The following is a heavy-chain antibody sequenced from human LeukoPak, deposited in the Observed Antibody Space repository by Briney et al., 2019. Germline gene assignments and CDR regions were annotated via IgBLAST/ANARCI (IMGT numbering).Heavy chain of an antibody. CDR2: ISAYNGDT. V-gene: IGHV1-18*01. J-gene: IGHJ6*03. D-gene: IGHD3-22*01. Sequence: ASVKVSCKASGYTFSSYGISWVRQAPGQGLEWMGWISAYNGDTHYAQKFQGRVTMTTDTSTSTAYMELRSLRSDDTAVYYCARSYYYDSSGPGDYMDVWGKGTTVTISS. CDR3: ARSYYYDSSGPGDYMDV. CDR1: GYTFSSYG.